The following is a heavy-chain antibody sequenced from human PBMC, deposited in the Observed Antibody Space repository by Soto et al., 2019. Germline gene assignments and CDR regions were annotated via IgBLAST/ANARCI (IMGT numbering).Heavy chain of an antibody. Sequence: GGSLRLSCAASGFTFSSYEMNWVRQAPGKGLEWVSYISSSGSTIYYADSVKGRFTISRDNAKNSLYLQMNSLRAEDTAVYYCARSPASGDCTNGVCYDALDSWGQGTMVTVSS. CDR2: ISSSGSTI. CDR3: ARSPASGDCTNGVCYDALDS. D-gene: IGHD2-8*01. J-gene: IGHJ3*02. CDR1: GFTFSSYE. V-gene: IGHV3-48*03.